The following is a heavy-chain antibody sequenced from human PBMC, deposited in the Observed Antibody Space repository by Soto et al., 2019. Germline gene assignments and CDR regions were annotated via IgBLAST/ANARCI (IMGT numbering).Heavy chain of an antibody. V-gene: IGHV3-7*01. J-gene: IGHJ4*02. D-gene: IGHD3-9*01. Sequence: PGGSLRLSCAASGFSFSSFWMAWVRQAPGKGLEWLANIKEDGTMTYYLESVKGRFTISRDNSKNTLYLQMNSLRAEDTAVYYCAKDHPLGYDILTGYFDYWGQGTLVTVSS. CDR3: AKDHPLGYDILTGYFDY. CDR2: IKEDGTMT. CDR1: GFSFSSFW.